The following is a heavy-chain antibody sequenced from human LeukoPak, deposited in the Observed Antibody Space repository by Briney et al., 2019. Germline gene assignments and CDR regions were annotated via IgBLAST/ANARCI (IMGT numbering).Heavy chain of an antibody. J-gene: IGHJ3*02. D-gene: IGHD3-16*01. V-gene: IGHV3-30*18. Sequence: GGSLRLSCAASGFTFSSYGTHWVRQAPGKGLEWVAVISYDGSNKYYADSVKGRFTISRDNSKNTLYLQMNSLRAEDTAVYYCAKDGGVGAFDIWGQGTMVTVSS. CDR3: AKDGGVGAFDI. CDR2: ISYDGSNK. CDR1: GFTFSSYG.